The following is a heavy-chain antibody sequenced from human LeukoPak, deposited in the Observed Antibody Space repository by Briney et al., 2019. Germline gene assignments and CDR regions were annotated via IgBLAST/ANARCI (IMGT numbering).Heavy chain of an antibody. Sequence: GGSLRLSCAASGCTVSSNYMSWVRQAPGKGLEWVSVIYSGGSTYYADSVKGRFTISRDNSKNTLYLQMNSLRAEDTAVYYCARESTYYYYGMDVWGQGTTVTVSS. CDR2: IYSGGST. V-gene: IGHV3-66*01. CDR1: GCTVSSNY. J-gene: IGHJ6*02. CDR3: ARESTYYYYGMDV.